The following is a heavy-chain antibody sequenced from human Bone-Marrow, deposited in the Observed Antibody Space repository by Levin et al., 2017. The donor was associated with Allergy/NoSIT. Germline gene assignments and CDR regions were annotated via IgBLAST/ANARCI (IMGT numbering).Heavy chain of an antibody. V-gene: IGHV3-23*01. CDR1: GFTFSSYA. CDR2: ISGGGSST. CDR3: AKSRQLVRYGMNV. J-gene: IGHJ6*02. Sequence: TGGSLRLSCAASGFTFSSYAMSWVRQAPGKGLEWVSAISGGGSSTYYADSVKGRFTISRDNSKNTLYLQMNSLRAEDTAVYYCAKSRQLVRYGMNVWGQGTTVTVSS. D-gene: IGHD6-13*01.